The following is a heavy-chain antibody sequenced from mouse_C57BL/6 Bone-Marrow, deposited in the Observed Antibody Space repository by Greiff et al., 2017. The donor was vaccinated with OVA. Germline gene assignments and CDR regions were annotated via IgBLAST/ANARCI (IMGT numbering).Heavy chain of an antibody. Sequence: EVQLVESGGGLVKPGGSLKLSCAASGFTFSDYGMHWVRQAPEKGLEWVAYISSGSSTIYYADTVKGRFPISRDNAKSTLFLQMTSLRSEDTAMYYCAGARGYYVFAYGGQGTLVTVSA. V-gene: IGHV5-17*01. CDR3: AGARGYYVFAY. J-gene: IGHJ3*01. D-gene: IGHD2-3*01. CDR2: ISSGSSTI. CDR1: GFTFSDYG.